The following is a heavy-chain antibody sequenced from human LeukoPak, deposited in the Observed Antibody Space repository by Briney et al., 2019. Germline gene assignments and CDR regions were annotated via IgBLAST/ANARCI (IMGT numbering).Heavy chain of an antibody. D-gene: IGHD1-1*01. V-gene: IGHV3-30*02. CDR1: GFTFSSYG. Sequence: GGSLRLSCAASGFTFSSYGMHWVRQAPGKGLEWVAFIRYDGSNKYYADSVKGRFTISRDNSKNTLYLQMNSLRAEDTAVYYCAKLYNWNEPHFDCWGQGTLVTVSS. CDR2: IRYDGSNK. CDR3: AKLYNWNEPHFDC. J-gene: IGHJ4*02.